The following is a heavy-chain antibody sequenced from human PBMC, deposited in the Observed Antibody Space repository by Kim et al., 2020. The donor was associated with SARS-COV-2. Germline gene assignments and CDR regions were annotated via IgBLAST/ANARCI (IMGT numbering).Heavy chain of an antibody. V-gene: IGHV3-9*01. CDR1: GFTFDDYA. Sequence: GGSLRLSCAASGFTFDDYAMHWVRQAPGKGLEWVSGISWNSGSIGYADSVKGRFTISRDNAKNSLYLQMNSLRAEDTALYYCAEDRCGGDCYLFDYWGQGTLVTVSS. D-gene: IGHD2-21*01. CDR2: ISWNSGSI. J-gene: IGHJ4*02. CDR3: AEDRCGGDCYLFDY.